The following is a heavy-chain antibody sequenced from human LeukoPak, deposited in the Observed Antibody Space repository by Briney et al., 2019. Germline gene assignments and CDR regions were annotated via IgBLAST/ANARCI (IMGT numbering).Heavy chain of an antibody. Sequence: GGSLRLSCAVSGLTFSTEAMTWVRQPPGQGLQWVSVISDSGAFTSYADSVKGRFTISRDNSKNTLYLQMSSLRAEDTAVYYCAITRGRYLRKGGQGTLVTVSS. J-gene: IGHJ4*02. V-gene: IGHV3-23*01. CDR2: ISDSGAFT. CDR3: AITRGRYLRK. D-gene: IGHD3-16*02. CDR1: GLTFSTEA.